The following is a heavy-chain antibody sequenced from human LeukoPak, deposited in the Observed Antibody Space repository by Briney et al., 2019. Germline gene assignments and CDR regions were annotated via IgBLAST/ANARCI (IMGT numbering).Heavy chain of an antibody. J-gene: IGHJ6*02. CDR3: ARGAAHGMDV. CDR2: ISGIPDDI. CDR1: GFTFSDYY. D-gene: IGHD6-13*01. Sequence: GGSLRLSCAASGFTFSDYYMTWVRQAPGRGLEWVSSISGIPDDIHYADSVRGRFAISRDNAKNSVFLQLNSLRVEDTAVYYCARGAAHGMDVWGQGTTVTVSS. V-gene: IGHV3-11*01.